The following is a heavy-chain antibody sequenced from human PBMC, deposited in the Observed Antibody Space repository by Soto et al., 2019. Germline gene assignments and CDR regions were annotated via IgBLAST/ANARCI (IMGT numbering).Heavy chain of an antibody. CDR2: ISWNSGSI. CDR1: GFTFDDYA. D-gene: IGHD5-12*01. CDR3: AKDLCPMATIGNFDY. J-gene: IGHJ4*02. V-gene: IGHV3-9*01. Sequence: GGSLRLSCAASGFTFDDYAMHWVRQAPGKGLEWVSGISWNSGSIGYADSVKGRFTISRDNAKNSLYLQMNSLRAEDTALYYCAKDLCPMATIGNFDYWGQGTLVTVS.